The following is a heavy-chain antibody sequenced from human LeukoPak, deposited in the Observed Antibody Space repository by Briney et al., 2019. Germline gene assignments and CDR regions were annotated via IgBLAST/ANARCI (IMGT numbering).Heavy chain of an antibody. J-gene: IGHJ6*03. V-gene: IGHV3-23*01. D-gene: IGHD2/OR15-2a*01. CDR2: VSGSGGRT. CDR3: AKGSRCNSGLLHYMDV. CDR1: GFTFNNYA. Sequence: PGGSLRLSCAASGFTFNNYAMRWVRQAPGKGLEWGLGVSGSGGRTNYVDSVKGRFTISRDNSKNTVHLQLESLRVEDTAVYYCAKGSRCNSGLLHYMDVWGKGTTVTVSS.